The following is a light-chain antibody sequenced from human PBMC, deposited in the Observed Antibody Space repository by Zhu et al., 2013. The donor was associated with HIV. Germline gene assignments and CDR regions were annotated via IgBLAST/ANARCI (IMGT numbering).Light chain of an antibody. CDR2: GNN. CDR3: ASWDDSVNGWL. Sequence: QSILTQPPSVSGAPGQRVTISCTGSSSNIGAYYDVHWYQQLPGTAPKLLIYGNNNRPSGVPDRFSGSKSDTSASLAISELQSDDEADYYCASWDDSVNGWLFGGGTKLTVL. J-gene: IGLJ3*02. V-gene: IGLV1-40*01. CDR1: SSNIGAYYD.